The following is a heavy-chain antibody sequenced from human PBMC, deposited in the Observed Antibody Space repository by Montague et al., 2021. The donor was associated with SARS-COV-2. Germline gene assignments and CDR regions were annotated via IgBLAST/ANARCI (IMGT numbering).Heavy chain of an antibody. J-gene: IGHJ4*02. CDR1: GASITSGSYY. D-gene: IGHD6-6*01. CDR2: KYTTGST. V-gene: IGHV4-61*02. CDR3: ARAGEQLVRGRWYFDY. Sequence: TLSLTCTVSGASITSGSYYWSWIRQPAGTRLEWIGRKYTTGSTNYDPSLKSRVAISVDTSKNQFSLKLSSVTAADTAVYHCARAGEQLVRGRWYFDYWGQGILVTVSP.